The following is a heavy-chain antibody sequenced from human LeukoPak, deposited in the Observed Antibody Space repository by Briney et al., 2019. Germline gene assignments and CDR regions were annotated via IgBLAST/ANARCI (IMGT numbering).Heavy chain of an antibody. V-gene: IGHV3-21*01. CDR1: GFTFSNYD. CDR2: ISSSSSYI. J-gene: IGHJ5*02. CDR3: AREVWFDP. Sequence: GGSLRLSCAASGFTFSNYDMSWVRQAPGKGLEWVSSISSSSSYIYYADSVKGRFTISRDNAKNSLYLQMNSLRAEDTAVYYCAREVWFDPWGQGTLVTVSS.